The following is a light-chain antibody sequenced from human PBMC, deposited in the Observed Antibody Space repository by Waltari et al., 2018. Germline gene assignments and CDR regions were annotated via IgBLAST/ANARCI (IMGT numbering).Light chain of an antibody. CDR2: YKSDSDK. J-gene: IGLJ3*02. CDR1: SGLNVGTYR. V-gene: IGLV5-39*01. CDR3: AIWYSSTWV. Sequence: QPVLTQPTSLSASPGASARFTCTLRSGLNVGTYRIYWYQQKPGSLPRSLLRYKSDSDKQQGSGVPLRFSGSKDASTDAGLLLISGLQSEDEADYYCAIWYSSTWVFDGGTKLTVL.